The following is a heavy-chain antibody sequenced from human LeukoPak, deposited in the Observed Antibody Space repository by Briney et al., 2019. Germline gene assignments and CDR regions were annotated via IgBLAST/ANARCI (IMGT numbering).Heavy chain of an antibody. Sequence: GGSLRLSCAASGFTFSNYAMSWVRQAPGKGLEWVSAISGSGDSTYYADSVKGRFTISRDSSMETLYLQMNSLRAEDTATYFCAKRLSFGVSLGDFDYWGQGTLVTVSS. CDR3: AKRLSFGVSLGDFDY. CDR2: ISGSGDST. V-gene: IGHV3-23*01. D-gene: IGHD3-3*01. J-gene: IGHJ4*02. CDR1: GFTFSNYA.